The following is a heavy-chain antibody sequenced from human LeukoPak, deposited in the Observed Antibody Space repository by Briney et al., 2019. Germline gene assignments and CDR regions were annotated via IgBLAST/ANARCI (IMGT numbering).Heavy chain of an antibody. J-gene: IGHJ4*02. V-gene: IGHV1-3*01. CDR3: ARNEDY. CDR1: GNTFNKNC. CDR2: IDDGDGNT. Sequence: ASVKVSCKASGNTFNKNCIHWVRQAPGQGLGWMGWIDDGDGNTRYSEKFQGRVSITRDTSASTVYMELNSLRSEDTAVYYCARNEDYWGQGTLVTVSP.